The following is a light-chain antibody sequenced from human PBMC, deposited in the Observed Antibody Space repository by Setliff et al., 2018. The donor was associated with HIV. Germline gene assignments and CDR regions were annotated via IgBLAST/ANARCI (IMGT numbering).Light chain of an antibody. J-gene: IGLJ1*01. CDR1: A. Sequence: QSALAQPASVSGSPGQSITTAWYQQYPGKAPKLIIYDVINRPSGVSNRFSGSKSANTAFLTISGLQVEDEADYFCKSFTGSGTYVFGSGTKVTVL. CDR2: DVI. CDR3: KSFTGSGTYV. V-gene: IGLV2-14*03.